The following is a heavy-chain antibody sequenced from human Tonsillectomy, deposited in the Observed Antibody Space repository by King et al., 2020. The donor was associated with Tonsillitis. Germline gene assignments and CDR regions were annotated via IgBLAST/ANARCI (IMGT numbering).Heavy chain of an antibody. CDR2: INHSGST. V-gene: IGHV4-34*01. Sequence: VQLQQWGAGLLKPSETLSLTCAVYGGSFSNYYWTWIRQPPGKGLEWIGEINHSGSTSYNPSLKSRVIISVDTSKNQFSLELSSVTAADTAVYYCARVGTGSGWGFDYWGQGTLVTVSS. CDR1: GGSFSNYY. D-gene: IGHD6-19*01. J-gene: IGHJ4*02. CDR3: ARVGTGSGWGFDY.